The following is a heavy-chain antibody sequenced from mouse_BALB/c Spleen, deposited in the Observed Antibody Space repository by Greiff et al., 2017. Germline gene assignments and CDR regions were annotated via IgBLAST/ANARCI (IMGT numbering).Heavy chain of an antibody. CDR3: ARNYRYVYAMDY. D-gene: IGHD2-14*01. J-gene: IGHJ4*01. Sequence: VQLQQSGAELVRPGTSVKVSCKASGYAFTNYLIEWVKQRPGQGLEWIGVINPGSGGTNYNEKFKGKATLTADKSSSTAYMQLISLTSDDSAVDFCARNYRYVYAMDYWGQGTSVTVSS. V-gene: IGHV1-54*01. CDR1: GYAFTNYL. CDR2: INPGSGGT.